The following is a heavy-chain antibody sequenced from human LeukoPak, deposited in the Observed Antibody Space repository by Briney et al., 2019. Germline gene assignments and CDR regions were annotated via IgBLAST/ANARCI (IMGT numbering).Heavy chain of an antibody. CDR1: GFTVSSNY. CDR2: IYSGGST. D-gene: IGHD3-22*01. V-gene: IGHV3-66*01. J-gene: IGHJ3*02. Sequence: GGSLRLSCAASGFTVSSNYMSWVRQAPGKGLEWVSVIYSGGSTYYADSVKGRFTISRDNSKNTLYLQMNSLRAEDTAVYYCARDLGTYYYDSRGPTDAFDIWGQGTMVTVSS. CDR3: ARDLGTYYYDSRGPTDAFDI.